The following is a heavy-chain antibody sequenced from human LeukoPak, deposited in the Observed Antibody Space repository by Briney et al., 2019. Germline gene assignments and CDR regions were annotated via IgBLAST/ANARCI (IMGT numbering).Heavy chain of an antibody. CDR2: IFHSGGT. V-gene: IGHV4-4*02. J-gene: IGHJ4*02. CDR3: AGIDSSTSAYYFDN. D-gene: IGHD3-22*01. CDR1: GGSITSTTW. Sequence: SETLSLTCAVSGGSITSTTWWTWVRQPPGKSLEWIGEIFHSGGTNYNPSLKSRVTISVDKSRNQSSLNLTSVTAADTAVYYCAGIDSSTSAYYFDNWGQGTLITVSS.